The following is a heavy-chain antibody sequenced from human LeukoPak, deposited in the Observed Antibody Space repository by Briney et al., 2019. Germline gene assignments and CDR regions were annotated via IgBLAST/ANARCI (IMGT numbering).Heavy chain of an antibody. CDR3: AKTYFYGSGSRYYFDY. CDR2: ISYDGGSK. D-gene: IGHD3-10*01. CDR1: GFTFSRHD. V-gene: IGHV3-30*18. Sequence: GGPLRLSCAASGFTFSRHDMHWVRQAPGKGLELVALISYDGGSKYYEDSVKGRFTISRDNSRDTLYLQMNSLRAEDTAVYYCAKTYFYGSGSRYYFDYWGQGTLVTVSS. J-gene: IGHJ4*02.